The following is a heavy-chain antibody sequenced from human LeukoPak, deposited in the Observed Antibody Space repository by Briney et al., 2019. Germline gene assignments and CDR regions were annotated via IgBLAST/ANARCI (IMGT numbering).Heavy chain of an antibody. Sequence: PGGSLRLSCEASGFRLRTYFISWIRQAPGKGLEWVSYITNSGRSTKYADAVKGRFTISRDNTKQSVYLEMTDLRAEDTAVYYCAREASGYYHVVDSWGQGTLVTVSS. D-gene: IGHD3-3*01. CDR1: GFRLRTYF. J-gene: IGHJ4*02. V-gene: IGHV3-11*04. CDR2: ITNSGRST. CDR3: AREASGYYHVVDS.